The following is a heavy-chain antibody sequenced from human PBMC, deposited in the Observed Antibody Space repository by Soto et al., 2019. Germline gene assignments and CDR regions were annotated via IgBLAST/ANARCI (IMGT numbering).Heavy chain of an antibody. CDR1: GFTFSGSA. J-gene: IGHJ6*02. Sequence: PGGSLRLSCAASGFTFSGSAMHWVRQASGKGLEWVGRIRSKANSYATAYAASGKGRFTISRDDSKNTAYLQMNRLHAEDTAVSYCPRLGTANCSSTRCYRRPHYYYEMGVWGQGTT. V-gene: IGHV3-73*01. D-gene: IGHD2-2*02. CDR3: PRLGTANCSSTRCYRRPHYYYEMGV. CDR2: IRSKANSYAT.